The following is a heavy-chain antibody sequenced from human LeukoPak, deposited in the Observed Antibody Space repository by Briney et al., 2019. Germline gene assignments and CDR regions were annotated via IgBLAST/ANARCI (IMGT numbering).Heavy chain of an antibody. J-gene: IGHJ4*02. D-gene: IGHD2-21*02. Sequence: PGGSLRLSCEASRFTLSSHEMNWVRQPPGKGLEWISYISSSGSTIYYTDSVRGRFTVSRDNTKNSLYLQMNSLRAEDAAVYYCARGPDCGGDCFPSTYYFDYWGQGTLVTVSS. CDR3: ARGPDCGGDCFPSTYYFDY. CDR2: ISSSGSTI. CDR1: RFTLSSHE. V-gene: IGHV3-48*03.